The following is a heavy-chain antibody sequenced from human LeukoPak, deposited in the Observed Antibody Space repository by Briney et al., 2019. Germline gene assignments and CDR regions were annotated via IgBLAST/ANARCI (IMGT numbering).Heavy chain of an antibody. V-gene: IGHV4-39*07. CDR2: IYYIGST. CDR3: ARGGYCGGDCYSPSNWFDP. D-gene: IGHD2-21*02. CDR1: GGSISSSSYY. Sequence: SETLSLTCTVSGGSISSSSYYWGCIRQPPGKGLEWIGSIYYIGSTYYNPSLKSRVTISVDTSTSQFSLKLSSVTAADTAVYYCARGGYCGGDCYSPSNWFDPWGQGTLVTVSS. J-gene: IGHJ5*02.